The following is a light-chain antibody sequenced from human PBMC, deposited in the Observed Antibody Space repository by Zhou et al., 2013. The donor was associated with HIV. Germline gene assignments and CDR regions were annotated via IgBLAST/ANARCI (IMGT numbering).Light chain of an antibody. V-gene: IGKV3-11*01. J-gene: IGKJ4*01. CDR1: QSIIRY. CDR3: QQRSNWPKLT. Sequence: EIVLTQSPATLSLSPGERATLSCRASQSIIRYLAWYQQKPGQAPRLLIYDASNTASGIPARFSGSGFGTDFTLTISNLEPEDSAVYYCQQRSNWPKLTFGGGTKVEIK. CDR2: DAS.